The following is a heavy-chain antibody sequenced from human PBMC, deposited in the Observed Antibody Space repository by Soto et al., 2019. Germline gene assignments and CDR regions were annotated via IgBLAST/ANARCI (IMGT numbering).Heavy chain of an antibody. Sequence: SETLSLTCAVSGGSISSSNWWNWVRQPPGKGLEWIGEIYHSGSTNYNPSLKIRVTLSVDKSKNQFSLKLSSVTAADTAVYYCASRPVGPAATYYYYGMDVWGQGTSVPVSS. V-gene: IGHV4-4*02. D-gene: IGHD2-2*01. CDR2: IYHSGST. CDR1: GGSISSSNW. CDR3: ASRPVGPAATYYYYGMDV. J-gene: IGHJ6*02.